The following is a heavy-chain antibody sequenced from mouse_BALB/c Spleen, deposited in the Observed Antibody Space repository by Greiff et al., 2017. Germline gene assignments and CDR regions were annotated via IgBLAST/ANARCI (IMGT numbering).Heavy chain of an antibody. Sequence: EVQGVESGGGLVQPGGSRKLSCAASGFTFSSFGMHWVRQAPEKGLEWVAYISSGSSTIYYADTVKGRFTISRDNPKNTLFLQMTSLRSEDTAMYYCARRPFDYWGQGTTLTVSS. CDR2: ISSGSSTI. CDR3: ARRPFDY. CDR1: GFTFSSFG. V-gene: IGHV5-17*02. J-gene: IGHJ2*01.